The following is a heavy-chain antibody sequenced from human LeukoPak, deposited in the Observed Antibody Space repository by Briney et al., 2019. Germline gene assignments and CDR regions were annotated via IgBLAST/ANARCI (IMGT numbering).Heavy chain of an antibody. J-gene: IGHJ3*02. V-gene: IGHV4-59*01. CDR2: MYYSGST. Sequence: PSETQSLTCTVSGGSISSYYWNWIRQSPGKGLEWIGYMYYSGSTNYKPSLKSRVTISVDTSKNQFSLGLTSVTAADTAVYYCARGLHTRSSGRRSDVFEIWGQGTMVTVSS. CDR3: ARGLHTRSSGRRSDVFEI. CDR1: GGSISSYY. D-gene: IGHD6-6*01.